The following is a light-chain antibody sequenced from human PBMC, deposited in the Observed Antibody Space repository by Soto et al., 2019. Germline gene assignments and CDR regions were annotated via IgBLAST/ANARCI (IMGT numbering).Light chain of an antibody. CDR1: QSVTKS. J-gene: IGKJ1*01. CDR3: QQYAGSPRT. Sequence: EIVLTQSPGTLSLSPGERATLSCRASQSVTKSLAWYQQKPGQAPRLLIYSASRRATGIPDRFTGSGSGTDFTLTINRVEPEDFAVYFCQQYAGSPRTFGQGTKVEIK. V-gene: IGKV3-20*01. CDR2: SAS.